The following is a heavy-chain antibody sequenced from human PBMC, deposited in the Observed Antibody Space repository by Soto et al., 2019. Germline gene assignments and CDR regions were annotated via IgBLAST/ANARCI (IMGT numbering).Heavy chain of an antibody. J-gene: IGHJ4*02. D-gene: IGHD6-6*01. Sequence: QVHLVQSGVEVKKPGASVQVSCKASGYSFTAYGFNWVRQAPGQGLEWMGYISAYNGKKYYAQKFRGRVTLTTDTSTSTAYMELMSLRSDDTSVYYRARDNDPGRRSDYWGQGTLVTVSS. CDR3: ARDNDPGRRSDY. CDR1: GYSFTAYG. CDR2: ISAYNGKK. V-gene: IGHV1-18*04.